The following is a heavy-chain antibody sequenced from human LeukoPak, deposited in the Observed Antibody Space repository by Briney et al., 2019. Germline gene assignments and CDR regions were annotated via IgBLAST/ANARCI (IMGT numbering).Heavy chain of an antibody. CDR1: GFTFSSYA. D-gene: IGHD5-12*01. Sequence: GGSLRLSCAASGFTFSSYAMHWVRQAPGKGLEWVSGISWNSGSIGYADSVKGRFTISRDNSKNTLYLQMNSLGAEDTAVYYCAKDPGVATYYYYYYMDVWGKGTTVTVSS. CDR2: ISWNSGSI. V-gene: IGHV3-9*01. J-gene: IGHJ6*03. CDR3: AKDPGVATYYYYYYMDV.